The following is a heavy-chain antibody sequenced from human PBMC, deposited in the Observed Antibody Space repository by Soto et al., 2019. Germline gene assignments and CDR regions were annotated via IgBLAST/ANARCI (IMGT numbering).Heavy chain of an antibody. CDR2: ISAYNGNT. CDR3: ARERWGAVAGISGYYYGMDV. V-gene: IGHV1-18*01. J-gene: IGHJ6*02. Sequence: VKVSCKASGYTFTSYXISWVRQAPGQGLEWMGWISAYNGNTNYAQKLQGRVTMTTDTSTSTAYMELRSLRSDDTAVYYCARERWGAVAGISGYYYGMDVWGQGTTVTVSS. D-gene: IGHD6-19*01. CDR1: GYTFTSYX.